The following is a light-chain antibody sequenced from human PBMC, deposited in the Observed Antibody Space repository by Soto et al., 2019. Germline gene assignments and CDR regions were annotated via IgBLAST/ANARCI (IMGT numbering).Light chain of an antibody. CDR2: SNP. CDR1: SSNFGAGYS. CDR3: QSYDSSLSGSRV. V-gene: IGLV1-40*01. J-gene: IGLJ2*01. Sequence: QSVLTQPPSVSGAPGRRVTISCTGSSSNFGAGYSVHWYQQLPRTAPKLLIYSNPIRPSGVPDRFSGSKSGTSASLAITGLQAEDEADYYCQSYDSSLSGSRVFGGGTKLTVL.